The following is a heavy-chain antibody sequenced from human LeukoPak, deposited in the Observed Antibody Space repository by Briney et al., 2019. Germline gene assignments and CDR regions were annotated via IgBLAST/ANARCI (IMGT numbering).Heavy chain of an antibody. J-gene: IGHJ6*03. CDR3: ARAQLSDNFGYYYYMDV. Sequence: SETLSLTCTVSGGSISSSSYYWGWIRQPPGKGLEWIGSIYYSGSTYYNPSLKSRVTISVDTSKNQFSLKLSSVTAADTAVYYCARAQLSDNFGYYYYMDVWGKGTTVTVSS. D-gene: IGHD5-18*01. CDR2: IYYSGST. CDR1: GGSISSSSYY. V-gene: IGHV4-39*07.